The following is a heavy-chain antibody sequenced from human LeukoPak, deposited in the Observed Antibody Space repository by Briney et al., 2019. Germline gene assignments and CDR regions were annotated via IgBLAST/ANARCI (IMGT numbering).Heavy chain of an antibody. CDR3: ARIRRAVAGRDYYYGMDV. J-gene: IGHJ6*02. V-gene: IGHV2-70*18. CDR1: GGSISSGDYY. CDR2: IDWDDDK. Sequence: TLSLTCTVSGGSISSGDYYWSWIRQPPGTALEWLALIDWDDDKYYSTSLKTRLTISKDTSKNQVVLTMTNMDPVDTATYYCARIRRAVAGRDYYYGMDVWGQGTTVTVSS. D-gene: IGHD6-19*01.